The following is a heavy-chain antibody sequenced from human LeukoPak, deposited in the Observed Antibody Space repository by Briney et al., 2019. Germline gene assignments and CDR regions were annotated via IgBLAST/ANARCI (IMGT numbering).Heavy chain of an antibody. CDR3: ARAVAGTDEIDS. D-gene: IGHD6-19*01. CDR1: GFSFRSYD. Sequence: GGSLRLSCAGSGFSFRSYDMLWVRQATGKGLEWVSAIGSGGDTYYAGSMKGRFTISRESAKNSFYLQMNSLSAGDTAVYFCARAVAGTDEIDSWGQGTLVTVSS. V-gene: IGHV3-13*01. CDR2: IGSGGDT. J-gene: IGHJ4*02.